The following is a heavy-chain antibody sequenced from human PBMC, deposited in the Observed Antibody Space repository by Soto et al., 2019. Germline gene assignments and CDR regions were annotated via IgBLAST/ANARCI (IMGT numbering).Heavy chain of an antibody. J-gene: IGHJ6*02. CDR3: ARDAKWIQLPYYYYGMDV. V-gene: IGHV3-33*01. D-gene: IGHD5-18*01. CDR1: GFTFSSYG. CDR2: IWYDGSNK. Sequence: GGSLRLSCAASGFTFSSYGMHWVRQAPGKGLEWVAVIWYDGSNKYYADSVKGRFTISRDNSKNTLYLQMNSLRAEDTAVYYCARDAKWIQLPYYYYGMDVWGQGTTVTVSS.